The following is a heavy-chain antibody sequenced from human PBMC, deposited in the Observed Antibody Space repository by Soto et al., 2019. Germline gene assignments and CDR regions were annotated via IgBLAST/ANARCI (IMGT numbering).Heavy chain of an antibody. CDR1: GGTFSSYT. V-gene: IGHV1-69*08. Sequence: QVQLVQSGAEVKKPGSSVKVSCKASGGTFSSYTISWVRQAPGQGLEWMGRIIPILGIAIYAQKFQGRVTITADKSTSTAYMELSSLRSEDTAVYYCARDTIAAAATGYFQHWGQGTLVTVSS. D-gene: IGHD6-13*01. CDR3: ARDTIAAAATGYFQH. CDR2: IIPILGIA. J-gene: IGHJ1*01.